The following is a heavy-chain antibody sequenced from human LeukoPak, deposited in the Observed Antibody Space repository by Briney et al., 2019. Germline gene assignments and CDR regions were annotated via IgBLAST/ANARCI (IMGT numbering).Heavy chain of an antibody. CDR3: AGSVLRYFDAFDI. CDR2: IYYSGST. CDR1: GGSISSGGYY. D-gene: IGHD3-9*01. V-gene: IGHV4-31*03. Sequence: PSQTLSLTCTVSGGSISSGGYYWSWIRQHPGKGLEWIGYIYYSGSTYYNPSLKSRVTISVDTSKNQFSLKLSSVTAADTAVYYCAGSVLRYFDAFDIWGQGTMVTVSS. J-gene: IGHJ3*02.